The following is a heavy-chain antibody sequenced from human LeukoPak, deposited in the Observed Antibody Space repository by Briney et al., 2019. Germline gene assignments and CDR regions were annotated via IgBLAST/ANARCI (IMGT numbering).Heavy chain of an antibody. V-gene: IGHV3-15*07. CDR1: GFTFTNAW. D-gene: IGHD2-21*02. CDR3: TTDRDALRY. J-gene: IGHJ4*02. Sequence: GGSLRLSCAASGFTFTNAWMNWVRQAPGKGLEWVGRIKSNSEGGTADYAAPVEGRFTISRHDSEGTMYLQTNSLKTEDTAVYYCTTDRDALRYWGQGTPVTVSS. CDR2: IKSNSEGGTA.